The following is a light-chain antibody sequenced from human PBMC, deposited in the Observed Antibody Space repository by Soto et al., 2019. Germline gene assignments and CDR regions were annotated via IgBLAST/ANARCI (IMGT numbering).Light chain of an antibody. CDR2: DVS. CDR1: SSDVGGYNY. Sequence: QSVLTQPASVSGSPGQSITISCTGTSSDVGGYNYVSWYQQHPGKAPELMIYDVSNRPSGVSNRFSGSKSGNTASLTISGLQAEDEADYYCSSYTGSSTPSHVFGTGTKVTVL. CDR3: SSYTGSSTPSHV. J-gene: IGLJ1*01. V-gene: IGLV2-14*01.